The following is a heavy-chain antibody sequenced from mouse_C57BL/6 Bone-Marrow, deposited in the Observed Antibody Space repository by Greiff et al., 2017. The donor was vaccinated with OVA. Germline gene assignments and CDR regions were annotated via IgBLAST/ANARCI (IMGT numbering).Heavy chain of an antibody. CDR1: GYTFTSYD. CDR2: IYPRAGST. Sequence: LVESGPELVKPGASVKLSCKASGYTFTSYDINWVKQRPGQGLEWIGWIYPRAGSTKYNEKFKGKATLTVDTSSSTAYMELHSLTSEDSAVYFCAREDYYYGSSLDWFAYWGQGTLVTVSA. J-gene: IGHJ3*01. CDR3: AREDYYYGSSLDWFAY. V-gene: IGHV1-85*01. D-gene: IGHD1-1*01.